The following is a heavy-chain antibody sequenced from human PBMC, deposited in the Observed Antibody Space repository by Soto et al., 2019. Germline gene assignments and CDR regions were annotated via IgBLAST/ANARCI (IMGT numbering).Heavy chain of an antibody. Sequence: ASVKFSCKASGYTFTTYDINWVRQAPGQGLEWMGWMNPYTGKAGYAQKFQGRVTMTRDNSISTAYMELSSLRSEDTAVYYCARRKERSGPNYFDYWGLGTLVTVSS. V-gene: IGHV1-8*01. J-gene: IGHJ4*02. D-gene: IGHD6-25*01. CDR1: GYTFTTYD. CDR3: ARRKERSGPNYFDY. CDR2: MNPYTGKA.